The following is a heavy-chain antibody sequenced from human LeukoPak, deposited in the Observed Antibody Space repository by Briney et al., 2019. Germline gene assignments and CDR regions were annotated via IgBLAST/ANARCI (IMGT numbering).Heavy chain of an antibody. CDR1: GGSISSSSYY. Sequence: SETLSLTCTVSGGSISSSSYYWGWIRQPPGKGLEWIGSIYYSGSTYYNPSLKSRVTISVDTSKNQFSLKLSSVTAADTAVYYCASRVRAVAGRSHRWFDPWGQGTLVTVSS. J-gene: IGHJ5*02. CDR3: ASRVRAVAGRSHRWFDP. V-gene: IGHV4-39*01. D-gene: IGHD6-19*01. CDR2: IYYSGST.